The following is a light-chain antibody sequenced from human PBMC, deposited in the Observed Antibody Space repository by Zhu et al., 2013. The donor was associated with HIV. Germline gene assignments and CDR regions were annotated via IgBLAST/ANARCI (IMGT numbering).Light chain of an antibody. J-gene: IGKJ5*01. Sequence: EIVMTQSPATLSVSPGERATLSCRASQSVSASYLAWYQHKPGQAPRLLIYGASSRVTGIPDRFSGRGSGTDFTLTISRLQPEDFAIYYCQQYDDSPITFGQGTRLDMK. CDR3: QQYDDSPIT. V-gene: IGKV3-20*01. CDR1: QSVSASY. CDR2: GAS.